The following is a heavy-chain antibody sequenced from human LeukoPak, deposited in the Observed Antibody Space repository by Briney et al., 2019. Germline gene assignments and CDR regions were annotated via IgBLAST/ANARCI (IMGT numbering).Heavy chain of an antibody. Sequence: SETLSLTCTVSGGSISSYYWSWIRQLPGKGLEWIGYIYYSGSTNYNPSLKSRVTISVDTSKNQFSLKLSSVTAADTAVYYCARFGAIYDFWSGYYYNWFDPWGQGTLVTVSS. D-gene: IGHD3-3*01. CDR2: IYYSGST. CDR1: GGSISSYY. J-gene: IGHJ5*02. CDR3: ARFGAIYDFWSGYYYNWFDP. V-gene: IGHV4-59*01.